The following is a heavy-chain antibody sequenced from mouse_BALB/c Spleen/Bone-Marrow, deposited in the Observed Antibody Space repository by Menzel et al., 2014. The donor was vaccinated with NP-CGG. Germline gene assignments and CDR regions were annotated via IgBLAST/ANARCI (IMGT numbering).Heavy chain of an antibody. Sequence: EVKLVESGGGLVQPGGSRKLSCAASGFTFSSFGVHWVRQAPEKGLEWVAYISSGSSTIYYADTVKGRFTISRDNPKNTLFLQMTSLRSEDTAMYYCARWRYGYAMDYWGQGTSVTVSS. CDR3: ARWRYGYAMDY. J-gene: IGHJ4*01. CDR2: ISSGSSTI. V-gene: IGHV5-17*02. CDR1: GFTFSSFG. D-gene: IGHD2-14*01.